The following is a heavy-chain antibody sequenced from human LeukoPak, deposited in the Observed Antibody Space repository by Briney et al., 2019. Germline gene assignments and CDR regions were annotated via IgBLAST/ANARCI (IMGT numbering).Heavy chain of an antibody. J-gene: IGHJ4*02. CDR3: ARGGYSGYALDY. V-gene: IGHV4-38-2*02. CDR1: GGSTSSGYY. D-gene: IGHD5-12*01. CDR2: IYHSGST. Sequence: SETLSLTCTVSGGSTSSGYYWGWIRQPPGKGLEWIGSIYHSGSTYYNPSLKSRVTISVDTSKNQFSLKLSSVTAADTAVYYCARGGYSGYALDYWGQGTLVTVSS.